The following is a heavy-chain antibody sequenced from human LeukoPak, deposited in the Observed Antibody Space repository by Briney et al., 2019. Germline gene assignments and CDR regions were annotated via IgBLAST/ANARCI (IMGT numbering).Heavy chain of an antibody. CDR1: GFTFRSYW. Sequence: QTGGSLRLSCAAFGFTFRSYWMSWVRQAPGKGLEWVANMKLDGSEEYYVDSVKGRFTISSDNAKNSLYLQMNSLRVDDTAVYYCARWARYCSSGSCYSWFDPWGQGTLVTVSS. CDR2: MKLDGSEE. J-gene: IGHJ5*02. D-gene: IGHD2-15*01. CDR3: ARWARYCSSGSCYSWFDP. V-gene: IGHV3-7*01.